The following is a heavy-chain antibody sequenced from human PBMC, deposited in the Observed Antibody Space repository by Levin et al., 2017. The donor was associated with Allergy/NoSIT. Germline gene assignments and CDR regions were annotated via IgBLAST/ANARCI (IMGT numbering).Heavy chain of an antibody. J-gene: IGHJ4*02. CDR3: VRDKYFAFDY. Sequence: GGSLRLSCAASGFTFSDYSMNWVRRAPGKGLEWLSYINAGSRNIFYGDSVNGRFTISRDNAKNSLELQMNSLRVEDTAVYYCVRDKYFAFDYWGQGTLVTVSS. CDR1: GFTFSDYS. V-gene: IGHV3-48*01. CDR2: INAGSRNI. D-gene: IGHD2/OR15-2a*01.